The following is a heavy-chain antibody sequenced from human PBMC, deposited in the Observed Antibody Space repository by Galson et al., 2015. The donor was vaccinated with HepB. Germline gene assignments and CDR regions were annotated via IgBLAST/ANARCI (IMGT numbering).Heavy chain of an antibody. Sequence: SVKVSCKVSGYSHTNLSVHWVRQSPGKGLEWMGGSGPEDGETVYAQKFQGRIIMTENTSSDTAYMDLSSLTSGDTAVYFCVRVFLRKSSGHKWFDPWGQGTLVTVSS. CDR3: VRVFLRKSSGHKWFDP. V-gene: IGHV1-24*01. CDR2: SGPEDGET. D-gene: IGHD1-14*01. CDR1: GYSHTNLS. J-gene: IGHJ5*02.